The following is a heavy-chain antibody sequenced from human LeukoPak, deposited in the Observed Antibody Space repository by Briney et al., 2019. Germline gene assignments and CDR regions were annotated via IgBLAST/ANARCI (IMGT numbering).Heavy chain of an antibody. D-gene: IGHD3-22*01. CDR3: ARVRYYDSSDRPSDYYYYGMDV. V-gene: IGHV1-69*04. CDR1: GGTFSSYA. Sequence: SVKVSCKASGGTFSSYAISWVRQAPGRGLEWMGRIIPILGIANYAQKFQGRVTITADKSTSTAYMELSSLRSEDTAVYYCARVRYYDSSDRPSDYYYYGMDVWGQGTTVTVSS. J-gene: IGHJ6*02. CDR2: IIPILGIA.